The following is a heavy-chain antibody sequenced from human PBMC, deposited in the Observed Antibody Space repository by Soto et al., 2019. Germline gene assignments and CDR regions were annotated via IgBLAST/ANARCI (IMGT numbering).Heavy chain of an antibody. D-gene: IGHD6-25*01. CDR2: MIPMFGTP. V-gene: IGHV1-69*06. CDR1: GVTFNRQD. CDR3: ATSKGVDGYSFDN. Sequence: QVQLVQSGAEVKKPGSSVKVSCKASGVTFNRQDMRWVRQAPGQGLEWMGGMIPMFGTPHYAEKFQDRVTIAAEKSTGTAYLELRSLSSEEGAGFNWATSKGVDGYSFDNWGPGTLFTVS. J-gene: IGHJ4*02.